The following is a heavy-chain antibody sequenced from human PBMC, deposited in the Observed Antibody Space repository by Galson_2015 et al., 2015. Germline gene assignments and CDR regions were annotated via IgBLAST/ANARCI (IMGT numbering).Heavy chain of an antibody. CDR3: ARDAITYYDFWSGSNWFDP. J-gene: IGHJ5*02. D-gene: IGHD3-3*01. Sequence: SLRLSCAASGFTFSSYWMSWVRQAPGKGLEWVANIKQDGGEKYYVDSVKGRFTISRDNAKNSLYLQMNSLRAEDTAVYYCARDAITYYDFWSGSNWFDPWGQGTLVTVSS. CDR2: IKQDGGEK. CDR1: GFTFSSYW. V-gene: IGHV3-7*01.